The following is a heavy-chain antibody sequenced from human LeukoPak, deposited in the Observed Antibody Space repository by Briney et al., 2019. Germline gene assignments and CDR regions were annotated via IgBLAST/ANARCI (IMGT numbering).Heavy chain of an antibody. D-gene: IGHD2-2*01. CDR2: ISWNSGNI. CDR3: AKDYCSSTTCYYNY. CDR1: GFTFDDYA. Sequence: GGSLRLSCAASGFTFDDYAMHWVRHAPGKGLEWVSGISWNSGNIGYADSVKGRFTISRDNAKNSLFLQMNSLRAEDAALYYCAKDYCSSTTCYYNYWGQGTLVTVSS. J-gene: IGHJ4*02. V-gene: IGHV3-9*01.